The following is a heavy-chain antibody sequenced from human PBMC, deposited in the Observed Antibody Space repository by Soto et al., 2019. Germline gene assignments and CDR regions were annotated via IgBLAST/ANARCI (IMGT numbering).Heavy chain of an antibody. V-gene: IGHV1-69*13. Sequence: SVKVSCKASGGTFSTYTMTWVRQAPGQGLEWMGGIIPLFGTANYAQKFQGRVTITANESTSTVYMELSSLRSEDTAVYYCARSQDSSGYWNNCFDPWGQGTLVTVS. J-gene: IGHJ5*02. CDR3: ARSQDSSGYWNNCFDP. D-gene: IGHD3-22*01. CDR1: GGTFSTYT. CDR2: IIPLFGTA.